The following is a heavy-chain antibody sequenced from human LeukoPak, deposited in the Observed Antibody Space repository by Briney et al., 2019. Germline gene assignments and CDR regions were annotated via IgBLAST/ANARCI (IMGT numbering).Heavy chain of an antibody. Sequence: PSETLSLTCTVSGGSISSGDYYWSWIRQPPGKGLEWIGYIYYSGSTYYNPSLKSRVTISVDTSKNQFSLKLSSVTAADTAVYYCARMPNRPTRMVRGDPGAFDIWGQGTMVTVSS. CDR1: GGSISSGDYY. V-gene: IGHV4-30-4*01. J-gene: IGHJ3*02. CDR2: IYYSGST. D-gene: IGHD3-10*01. CDR3: ARMPNRPTRMVRGDPGAFDI.